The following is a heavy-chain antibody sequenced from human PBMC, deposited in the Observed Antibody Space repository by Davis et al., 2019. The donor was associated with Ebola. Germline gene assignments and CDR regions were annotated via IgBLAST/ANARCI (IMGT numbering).Heavy chain of an antibody. D-gene: IGHD6-13*01. J-gene: IGHJ4*02. CDR3: ARDEIAAAGFDY. V-gene: IGHV3-7*03. CDR2: IKQDGSEK. Sequence: GESLKISCAASGFTFSSYWMSWVRQAPGKGLEWVANIKQDGSEKYYVGSVKGRFTISRDNAKNSLYLQMNSLRAEDTAVYYCARDEIAAAGFDYWGQGTLVTVSS. CDR1: GFTFSSYW.